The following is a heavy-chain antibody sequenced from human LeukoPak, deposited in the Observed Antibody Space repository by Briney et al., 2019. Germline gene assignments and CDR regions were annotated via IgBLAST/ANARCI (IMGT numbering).Heavy chain of an antibody. CDR3: ASSGGTYYYDTGDY. CDR1: GFTFSSYE. J-gene: IGHJ4*02. D-gene: IGHD3-22*01. V-gene: IGHV3-48*03. CDR2: ISSSGSTI. Sequence: GGSLRLSCAASGFTFSSYEMNWVRQAPGEGLEWVSYISSSGSTIYYADSVKGRFTISRDNAKNSLYLQMNSLRAEDTAVYYCASSGGTYYYDTGDYWGQGTLVTVSP.